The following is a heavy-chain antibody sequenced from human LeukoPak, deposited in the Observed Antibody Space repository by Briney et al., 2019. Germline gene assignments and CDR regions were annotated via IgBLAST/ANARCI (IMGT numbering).Heavy chain of an antibody. CDR2: IHHSGNT. CDR3: ARADLYDTSLFFDY. J-gene: IGHJ4*02. Sequence: SSETLSLTCTVSGASIQTNFWSWLRQPPGKGLEWIGYIHHSGNTNYNPSLRSRVTILIDTPTKQFSLRLNSVTAADTALYYCARADLYDTSLFFDYWGQGIRVTVSS. CDR1: GASIQTNF. V-gene: IGHV4-59*01. D-gene: IGHD3-16*01.